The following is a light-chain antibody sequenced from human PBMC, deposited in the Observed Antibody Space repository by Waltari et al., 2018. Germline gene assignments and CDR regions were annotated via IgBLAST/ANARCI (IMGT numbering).Light chain of an antibody. CDR3: QKYNSAPFT. CDR2: AAS. V-gene: IGKV1-27*01. Sequence: DIPMTQPPSSLSASVGDTVTITCQASQGISNYLAWYQQKPGKVPKLLIYAASTLQSGVPSRFSGSGSGTDFTLTISSRQPEDVATYYCQKYNSAPFTFGPGTKVDIK. CDR1: QGISNY. J-gene: IGKJ3*01.